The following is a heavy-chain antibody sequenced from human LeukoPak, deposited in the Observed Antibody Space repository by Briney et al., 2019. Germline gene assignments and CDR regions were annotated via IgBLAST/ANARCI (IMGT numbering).Heavy chain of an antibody. CDR1: GFTLSSYW. D-gene: IGHD3-10*01. CDR2: IKQDGSEK. V-gene: IGHV3-7*01. CDR3: ARDYYGSGSNTNWFDP. J-gene: IGHJ5*02. Sequence: GGSLRLSCAASGFTLSSYWMSWVRQAPGKGLERVANIKQDGSEKYYVDSVKGRFTISRDNAKNSLYLQMNSLRAEDTAVYYCARDYYGSGSNTNWFDPWGQGTLVTVSS.